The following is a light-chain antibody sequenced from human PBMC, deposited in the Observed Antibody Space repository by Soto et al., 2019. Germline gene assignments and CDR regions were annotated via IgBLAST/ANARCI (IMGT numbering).Light chain of an antibody. J-gene: IGKJ1*01. CDR1: QSVSST. Sequence: EIVMTQSPATLSXSPGEIATLSCRARQSVSSTLAWYQQKPGQAPRLLIYGASSRATGIPDRFSGSGSGTDFTLTISRLEPEDFAVYYCQQYGSSTGTFGQGTKVDI. CDR2: GAS. CDR3: QQYGSSTGT. V-gene: IGKV3-20*01.